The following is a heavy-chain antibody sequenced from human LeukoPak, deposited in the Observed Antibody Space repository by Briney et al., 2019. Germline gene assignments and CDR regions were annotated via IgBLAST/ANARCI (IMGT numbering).Heavy chain of an antibody. D-gene: IGHD6-19*01. CDR1: GFTFSGHT. CDR3: AKGAYSSGWYFDY. CDR2: ITSYGDNT. Sequence: GGSLRLSCVASGFTFSGHTMHWVRQAPGKGLEYVSAITSYGDNTYYANSVKGRFTISRDNSKNTLYLQMNSLRAEDTAVYYCAKGAYSSGWYFDYWGQGTLVTVSS. J-gene: IGHJ4*02. V-gene: IGHV3-64*01.